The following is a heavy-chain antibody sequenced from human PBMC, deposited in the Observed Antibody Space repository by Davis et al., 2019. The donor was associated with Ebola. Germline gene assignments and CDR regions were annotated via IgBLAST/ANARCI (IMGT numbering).Heavy chain of an antibody. J-gene: IGHJ6*02. CDR3: ARDIRGRRSCTNGVCYVYYYYGMDV. CDR1: GITFRGYA. Sequence: GGSLRPSCAASGITFRGYAMHWVRQARGKGLEGVAGISYDGSNKYDAGSGKGRFTNSRDNSKNTLYLQMNSLRAEDTAVYYCARDIRGRRSCTNGVCYVYYYYGMDVWGQGTTVTVSS. D-gene: IGHD2-8*01. V-gene: IGHV3-30-3*01. CDR2: ISYDGSNK.